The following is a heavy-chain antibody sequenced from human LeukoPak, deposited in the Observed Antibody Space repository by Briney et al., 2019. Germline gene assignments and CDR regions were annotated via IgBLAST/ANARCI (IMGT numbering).Heavy chain of an antibody. J-gene: IGHJ4*02. CDR3: AKDGGISTGDDH. Sequence: GGSLRLSCAASGFTFRSYAMTWVRQAPGKGLEWVSGISASGDSTNYADSVKGRFSISRDNSKNTLYLQMNSLRAEDTAVYYCAKDGGISTGDDHWGQGTLVTVSS. CDR1: GFTFRSYA. V-gene: IGHV3-23*01. CDR2: ISASGDST. D-gene: IGHD1-14*01.